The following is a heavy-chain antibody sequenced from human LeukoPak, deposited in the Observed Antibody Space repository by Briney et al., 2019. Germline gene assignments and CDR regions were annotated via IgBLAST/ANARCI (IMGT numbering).Heavy chain of an antibody. CDR1: GFTFSSYA. V-gene: IGHV3-30*01. CDR2: ISYDGSNK. D-gene: IGHD5-24*01. CDR3: ARDGVRITYYYSYYMDV. J-gene: IGHJ6*03. Sequence: PGGSLRLSCAASGFTFSSYAMHWGRQAPGQGQEWVAVISYDGSNKYYADSVKGRITISRDNSQNTLYLQMNSLRAEDTAVYYCARDGVRITYYYSYYMDVWGKGTTVTVSS.